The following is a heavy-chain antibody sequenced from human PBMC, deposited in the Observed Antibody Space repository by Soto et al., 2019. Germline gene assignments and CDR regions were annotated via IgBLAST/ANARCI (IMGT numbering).Heavy chain of an antibody. J-gene: IGHJ4*02. V-gene: IGHV4-39*01. CDR1: GGSISNIHYY. Sequence: PSETLSLTCTVSGGSISNIHYYWDWIRQPPGKGLEWIGGIYYSGTTYYNPSLQSRVTISVDTSKNQFSLNLSSVTAADMAFYYCARASACTNVGVVITPDDFDSWGQGTLVTVSS. CDR3: ARASACTNVGVVITPDDFDS. CDR2: IYYSGTT. D-gene: IGHD3-3*01.